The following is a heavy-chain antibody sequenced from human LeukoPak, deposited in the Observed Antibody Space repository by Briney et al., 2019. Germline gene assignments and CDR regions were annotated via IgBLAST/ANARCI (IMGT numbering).Heavy chain of an antibody. CDR3: AKLVTHFDY. D-gene: IGHD4-23*01. CDR2: VSGSGGNT. J-gene: IGHJ4*02. V-gene: IGHV3-23*01. CDR1: GFTFSSYA. Sequence: GGSLRLSCAASGFTFSSYAMSWVRQAPGKGLEWVSSVSGSGGNTYYADSVKGRFTISRDNSKNTLYMQMNSLRAEDTAVYYCAKLVTHFDYWGQGTLVTVSS.